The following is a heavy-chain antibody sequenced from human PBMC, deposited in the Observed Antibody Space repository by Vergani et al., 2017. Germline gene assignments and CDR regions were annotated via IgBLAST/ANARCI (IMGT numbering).Heavy chain of an antibody. CDR2: IYKSGSS. V-gene: IGHV4-59*01. CDR3: ARDRGYSTGWYSAFDI. CDR1: GGSISDYY. D-gene: IGHD6-19*01. Sequence: QVQLQESGPGLVKSSETLSLTCTVSGGSISDYYWNWLRQPPGEGLEWIGYIYKSGSSTYNPSLKGRVTISADTSKNQFSLKLTSVTAAGTALYYCARDRGYSTGWYSAFDIWGQGTMVTVSS. J-gene: IGHJ3*02.